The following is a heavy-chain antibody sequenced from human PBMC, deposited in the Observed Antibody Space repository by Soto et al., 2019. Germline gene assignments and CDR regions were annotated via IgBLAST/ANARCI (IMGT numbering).Heavy chain of an antibody. CDR2: IVVGSGNT. CDR1: GFTFFSSA. J-gene: IGHJ4*02. CDR3: AADYYSSNDYYFDY. Sequence: ASVKVSCKASGFTFFSSAVQWVRQARGQRLEWIGWIVVGSGNTNYAQKFQERVTITRDMSTRTAYMELSSLRSEDTAVYYCAADYYSSNDYYFDYWGQGTLVTVSS. V-gene: IGHV1-58*01. D-gene: IGHD3-22*01.